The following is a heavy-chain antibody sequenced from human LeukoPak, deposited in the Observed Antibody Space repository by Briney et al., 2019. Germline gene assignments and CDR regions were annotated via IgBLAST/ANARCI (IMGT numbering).Heavy chain of an antibody. CDR3: ARTLYGDEPSYFDY. V-gene: IGHV3-11*01. D-gene: IGHD4-17*01. J-gene: IGHJ4*02. Sequence: KPGGSLRLSCAASGFTFSDHYMSWIRQAPGKGLEWVSYISSSGSTIYYADSVKGRFTISRDNAKNSLYLQMNSLRAEDTAVYYCARTLYGDEPSYFDYWGQGTLVTVSS. CDR2: ISSSGSTI. CDR1: GFTFSDHY.